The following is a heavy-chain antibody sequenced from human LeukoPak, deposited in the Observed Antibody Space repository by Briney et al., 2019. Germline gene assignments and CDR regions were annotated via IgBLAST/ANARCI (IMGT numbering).Heavy chain of an antibody. D-gene: IGHD3-22*01. J-gene: IGHJ3*02. CDR1: GFSLSTSGVG. V-gene: IGHV2-5*01. CDR2: IYWNDDK. Sequence: SGPTLVKPTQTLTLTCTFSGFSLSTSGVGVGWIRQPPGKALEWLALIYWNDDKRSSPSLKSTLTITKDTSQNQVVLTMTTMDPVDTATYYCAHTHDSSGYYYPRGLPRDAFDIWGQGTMVTVSS. CDR3: AHTHDSSGYYYPRGLPRDAFDI.